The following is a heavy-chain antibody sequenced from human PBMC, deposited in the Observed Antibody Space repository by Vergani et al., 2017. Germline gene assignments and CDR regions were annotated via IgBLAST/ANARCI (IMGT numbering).Heavy chain of an antibody. CDR3: ARAGYCSGGSCYSGIEY. D-gene: IGHD2-15*01. CDR1: GGSISSYY. Sequence: QVQLQESGPGLVKPSETLSLTCTVSGGSISSYYWSWIRQPPGKGLEWIGYIYYSGSTNYNPSLKSRVTISVDKSKNQFSLKLSSVTAADTAVYYCARAGYCSGGSCYSGIEYWGQGTLVTVSS. CDR2: IYYSGST. V-gene: IGHV4-59*01. J-gene: IGHJ4*02.